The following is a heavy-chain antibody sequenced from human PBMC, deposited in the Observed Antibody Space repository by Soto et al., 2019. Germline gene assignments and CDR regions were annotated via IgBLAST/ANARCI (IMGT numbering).Heavy chain of an antibody. J-gene: IGHJ5*02. CDR3: ARGNHNGSGSFDP. Sequence: SETLSLTCAVSGGSFSGHYWSWSRQPPGKGLTWIGQVNDSGSNKYNPSLKSRVTISLATSKKQFSLRLTSMTDADTSVYYCARGNHNGSGSFDPWGLGTLVTVSS. D-gene: IGHD3-10*01. V-gene: IGHV4-34*01. CDR1: GGSFSGHY. CDR2: VNDSGSN.